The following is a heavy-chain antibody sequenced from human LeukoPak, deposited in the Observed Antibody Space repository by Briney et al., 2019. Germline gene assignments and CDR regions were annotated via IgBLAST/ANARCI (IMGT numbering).Heavy chain of an antibody. Sequence: GASVKVSCKASGYTFIGYYMHWVRQAPGQGLEWMGWINPNSGGTKYAQKFQGRVTMTRDPSISTAYMELSRLRFDDTAVYYCARDAWLVGATNLYYFDHWGQGTPVTVSS. D-gene: IGHD1-26*01. J-gene: IGHJ4*02. V-gene: IGHV1-2*02. CDR2: INPNSGGT. CDR3: ARDAWLVGATNLYYFDH. CDR1: GYTFIGYY.